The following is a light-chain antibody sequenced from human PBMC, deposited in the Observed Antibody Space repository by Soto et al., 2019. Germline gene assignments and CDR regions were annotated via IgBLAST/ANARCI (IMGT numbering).Light chain of an antibody. V-gene: IGLV2-14*01. CDR3: CSYTSSADLV. J-gene: IGLJ3*02. CDR1: SNDIGGYNY. Sequence: QSVLTQPASVSGAPGQSITISCSGNSNDIGGYNYVSWYQQHPGKVPKVIIYEVSNRPSGVSNRFTGSKSGNTASLTISGLQAEDEADYYCCSYTSSADLVFGGGTQLTVL. CDR2: EVS.